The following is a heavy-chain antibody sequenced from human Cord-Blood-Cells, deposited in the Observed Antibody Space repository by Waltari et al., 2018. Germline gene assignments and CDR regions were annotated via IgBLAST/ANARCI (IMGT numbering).Heavy chain of an antibody. CDR3: ARDAKLRVLEWLLYDAFDI. J-gene: IGHJ3*02. CDR2: ISAYNGNT. Sequence: QVQLVQSGAEVKKPGASVKVSCKASGYTFTSYGISWVRQAPGQGLEWMGWISAYNGNTNYAQKLQGRVTMTTDTSTSTAYMELRSLRSDDTAVYYCARDAKLRVLEWLLYDAFDIWGQGTMVTVSS. CDR1: GYTFTSYG. V-gene: IGHV1-18*04. D-gene: IGHD3-3*01.